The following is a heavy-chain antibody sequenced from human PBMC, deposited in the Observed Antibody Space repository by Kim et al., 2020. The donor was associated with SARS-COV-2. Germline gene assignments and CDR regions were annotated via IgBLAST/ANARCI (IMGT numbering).Heavy chain of an antibody. D-gene: IGHD2-15*01. CDR2: INHSGST. CDR1: GGSFVGYY. J-gene: IGHJ5*02. CDR3: ARVRRSFQGISRPTWFDP. V-gene: IGHV4-34*01. Sequence: SETLSLTCAVYGGSFVGYYWAWIRQPPGKGLEWNGEINHSGSTNYNPSLKSLFTISVDTSKNQVSLNVSSVTAADTAVYYCARVRRSFQGISRPTWFDPWGQGTLVTVSS.